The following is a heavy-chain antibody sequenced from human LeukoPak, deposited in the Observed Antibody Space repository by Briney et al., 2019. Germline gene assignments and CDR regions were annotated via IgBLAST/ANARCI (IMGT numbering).Heavy chain of an antibody. CDR1: GYSFTSYW. V-gene: IGHV5-51*01. CDR2: IYAGDSDT. CDR3: ARGASYCSSTSCYPDY. J-gene: IGHJ4*02. D-gene: IGHD2-2*01. Sequence: GESLKISCKGSGYSFTSYWIGWVRQMPGKGLEWMGIIYAGDSDTRYSPSFQGQVTISADKSISTAYLQWSSLKASDTAMYYCARGASYCSSTSCYPDYWGQGTLVTVSS.